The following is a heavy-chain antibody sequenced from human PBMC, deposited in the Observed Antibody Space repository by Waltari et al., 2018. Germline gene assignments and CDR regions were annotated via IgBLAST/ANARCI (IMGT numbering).Heavy chain of an antibody. Sequence: EVQLVESGGGLVQPGRSLRLSCTASGFTFGDYAMSWVRQAPGKGLEWVGFIRSKAYGGTTEYAASVKGRFTISRDDSKSIAYLQMNSLKTEDTAVYYCTSSGSYYPAETSFDYWGQGTLVTVSS. CDR3: TSSGSYYPAETSFDY. D-gene: IGHD3-10*01. CDR1: GFTFGDYA. J-gene: IGHJ4*02. CDR2: IRSKAYGGTT. V-gene: IGHV3-49*04.